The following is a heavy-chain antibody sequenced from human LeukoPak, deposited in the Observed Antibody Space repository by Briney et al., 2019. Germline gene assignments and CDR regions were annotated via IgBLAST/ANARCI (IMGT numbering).Heavy chain of an antibody. J-gene: IGHJ3*02. CDR3: ARAPGYCGGDCYGAFDI. CDR2: ISSSGSTI. Sequence: HPGGSLRLSCAASGFTFSSYEMNWVRQAPGKGLEWVSYISSSGSTIYYADSVKGRFTISRDNAKNSLYLQMNSLRAEDTAVYYCARAPGYCGGDCYGAFDIWGQGTMVTVSS. D-gene: IGHD2-21*02. V-gene: IGHV3-48*03. CDR1: GFTFSSYE.